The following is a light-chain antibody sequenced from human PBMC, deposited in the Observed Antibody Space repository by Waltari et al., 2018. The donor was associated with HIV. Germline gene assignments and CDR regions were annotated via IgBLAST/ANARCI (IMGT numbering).Light chain of an antibody. CDR3: CTQAGGYTGV. Sequence: QSALPHPRSVSGSPGQSITIPCTGTSNDVCEYNSVSWYQHHTGNTPKLSIFHVSTRRSAVPERFAGSKSRNTASPTLCGLQAEDEADYYCCTQAGGYTGVFETGTKVTVL. CDR2: HVS. CDR1: SNDVCEYNS. J-gene: IGLJ1*01. V-gene: IGLV2-11*01.